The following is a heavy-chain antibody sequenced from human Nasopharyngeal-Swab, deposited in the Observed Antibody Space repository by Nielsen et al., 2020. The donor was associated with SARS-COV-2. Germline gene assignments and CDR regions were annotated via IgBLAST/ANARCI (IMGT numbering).Heavy chain of an antibody. J-gene: IGHJ4*02. CDR3: ARTDSSSVARYFDS. D-gene: IGHD6-6*01. CDR1: GGTFSSYA. CDR2: IIPIFGTA. V-gene: IGHV1-69*06. Sequence: SVKVSCKASGGTFSSYAISWVRQAPGQGLEWMGGIIPIFGTANYAQKFQGRVTITADKSTSTAYMELSSLRSEDTAVYYCARTDSSSVARYFDSWGQGTLVTVSS.